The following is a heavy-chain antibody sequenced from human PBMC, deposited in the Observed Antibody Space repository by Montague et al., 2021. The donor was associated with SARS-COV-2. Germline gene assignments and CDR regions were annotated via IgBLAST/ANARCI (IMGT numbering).Heavy chain of an antibody. Sequence: SLRLSCAASGFTFGDYAMHWVRQAPGKGLEWVSGISWNSGSIGYADSVKGRFTISRDNAKNSLYLQMNSLRAEDTAVYYCAKEIIEVAADWYFDLWGRGTLVTVSS. V-gene: IGHV3-9*01. CDR2: ISWNSGSI. J-gene: IGHJ2*01. CDR1: GFTFGDYA. D-gene: IGHD6-19*01. CDR3: AKEIIEVAADWYFDL.